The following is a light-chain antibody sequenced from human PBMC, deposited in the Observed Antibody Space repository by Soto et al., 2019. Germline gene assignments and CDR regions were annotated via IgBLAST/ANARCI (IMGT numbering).Light chain of an antibody. J-gene: IGLJ2*01. Sequence: QSVLTQPRSVSGSPGQSVTISCTGTSVDVGGYNYVSWYHQHPGKAPKLMIYDVSKRPSGVPDRFSGSKSGNTASLTISGLQAEDEADYYCCSYAGSYTFVFGGGTKLTVL. CDR1: SVDVGGYNY. CDR3: CSYAGSYTFV. CDR2: DVS. V-gene: IGLV2-11*01.